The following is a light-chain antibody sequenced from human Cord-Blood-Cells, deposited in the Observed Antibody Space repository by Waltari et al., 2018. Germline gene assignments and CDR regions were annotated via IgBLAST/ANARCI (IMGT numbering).Light chain of an antibody. Sequence: QSALTQPASVSGSPEQSITIYCTGTSSYVGGYNYVSWYQQHPGKAPKLMIYDVSNRPSGVSNRFSGSKSGNTASLTISGLQAEDEADYYCSSYTSSSTYVFGTGTKVTVL. CDR3: SSYTSSSTYV. V-gene: IGLV2-14*01. J-gene: IGLJ1*01. CDR1: SSYVGGYNY. CDR2: DVS.